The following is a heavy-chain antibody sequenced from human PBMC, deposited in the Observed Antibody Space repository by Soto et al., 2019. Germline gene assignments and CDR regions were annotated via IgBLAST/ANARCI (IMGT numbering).Heavy chain of an antibody. CDR1: GGTFSSYA. J-gene: IGHJ6*02. Sequence: ASVKVSCKASGGTFSSYAISWVRQAPGQGLEWMGGIIPIFGTANYAQKFQGRVTITADKSTSTAYMELSSLRSEDTAVYYCASRLWFGETHPYYYYGMDVWGQGTTVTVS. V-gene: IGHV1-69*06. D-gene: IGHD3-10*01. CDR3: ASRLWFGETHPYYYYGMDV. CDR2: IIPIFGTA.